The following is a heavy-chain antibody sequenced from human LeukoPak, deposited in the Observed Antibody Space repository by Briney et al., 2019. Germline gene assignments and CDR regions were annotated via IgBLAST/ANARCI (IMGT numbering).Heavy chain of an antibody. D-gene: IGHD2-21*02. V-gene: IGHV1-18*01. CDR1: GYTFTSYG. Sequence: GASVKVSCKASGYTFTSYGISWVRQAPGQGLEWMGWISAYNGNTNYAQKLQGRVTMTTDTSTSTAYMELRSLRSDDTAVYYCARMGKLLYYYYYGMDVWAKGPRSPSP. J-gene: IGHJ6*02. CDR2: ISAYNGNT. CDR3: ARMGKLLYYYYYGMDV.